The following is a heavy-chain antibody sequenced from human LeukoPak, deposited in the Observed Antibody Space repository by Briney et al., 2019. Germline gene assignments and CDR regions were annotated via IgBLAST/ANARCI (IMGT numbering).Heavy chain of an antibody. V-gene: IGHV4-61*09. J-gene: IGHJ4*02. CDR1: GGSTSSGSYY. CDR3: ARDEGYGKAYIGY. CDR2: MYSSENI. Sequence: PSGTLSLTCTISGGSTSSGSYYWSWIRQPAGKGLEWIGHMYSSENIKYNPFLKSRVTISVDTSKNQFSLKVSSVTAADTAVYYCARDEGYGKAYIGYWGQGTLVTVSS. D-gene: IGHD4-17*01.